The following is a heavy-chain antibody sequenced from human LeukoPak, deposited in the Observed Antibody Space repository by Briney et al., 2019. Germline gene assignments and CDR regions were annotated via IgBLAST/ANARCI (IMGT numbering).Heavy chain of an antibody. V-gene: IGHV1-8*01. D-gene: IGHD6-13*01. CDR2: MNPNSGNT. CDR3: ARAPEGSWYAY. Sequence: ASVRVSCKASGYTFTSYDVNWVRQATGQGLEWMGWMNPNSGNTGYAQKFQGRVTMTRNTSISTAYMELSSLRSEDTAVYYCARAPEGSWYAYWGQGTLVTVSS. CDR1: GYTFTSYD. J-gene: IGHJ4*02.